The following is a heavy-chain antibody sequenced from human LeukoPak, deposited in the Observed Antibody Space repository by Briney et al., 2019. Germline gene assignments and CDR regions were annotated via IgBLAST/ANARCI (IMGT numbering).Heavy chain of an antibody. V-gene: IGHV4-59*01. CDR1: GASISSYY. D-gene: IGHD6-19*01. Sequence: PSETLSLTCTVSGASISSYYWTWLRQPPRKGLEWIGYIYYSGTTNYNPSLTSRVTISVDTSKNQFSLKLSSVTAAHTAVYYCAREVAGTSGSFDYWGQGTLVTVSS. J-gene: IGHJ4*02. CDR3: AREVAGTSGSFDY. CDR2: IYYSGTT.